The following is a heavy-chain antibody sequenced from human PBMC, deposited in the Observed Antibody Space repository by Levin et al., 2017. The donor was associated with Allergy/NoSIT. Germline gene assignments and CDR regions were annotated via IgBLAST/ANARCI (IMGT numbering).Heavy chain of an antibody. CDR1: GGSISSSYW. D-gene: IGHD3-10*01. V-gene: IGHV4-4*02. Sequence: SQTLSLTCDVSGGSISSSYWWTWVRQAPGKGLEWIGEVYHSGTTRYNPSLRSRISISVDKAKNDFSLNLYSVTAADTAVYYFARDRGGAESPRWSEAFGIWGQGTMVTVSS. CDR2: VYHSGTT. J-gene: IGHJ3*02. CDR3: ARDRGGAESPRWSEAFGI.